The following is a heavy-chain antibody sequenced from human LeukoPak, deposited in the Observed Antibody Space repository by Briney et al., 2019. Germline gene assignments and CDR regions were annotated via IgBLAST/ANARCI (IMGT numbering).Heavy chain of an antibody. CDR3: ASEGIAAAGIDY. J-gene: IGHJ4*02. Sequence: SGTLSLTCAVSGASISSTSWWSWVSQPPGKGLEWIGQIYHSGSTNYNPSLKSRFTISVDTSKNQFSLKLSSVTAADTAVYYCASEGIAAAGIDYWGQGTLVTVSS. CDR1: GASISSTSW. D-gene: IGHD6-13*01. V-gene: IGHV4-4*02. CDR2: IYHSGST.